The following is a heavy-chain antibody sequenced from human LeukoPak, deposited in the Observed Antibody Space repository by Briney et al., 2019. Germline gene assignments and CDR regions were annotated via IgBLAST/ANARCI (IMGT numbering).Heavy chain of an antibody. CDR2: INPSGGST. CDR1: GYTFTSYY. CDR3: ARVQFPSPLVGATQGDAFDI. D-gene: IGHD1-26*01. V-gene: IGHV1-46*01. Sequence: GASVKVSCKASGYTFTSYYMHWVRQAPGQGLEWMGIINPSGGSTSYAQKFQGRVTMTRDTSMSTVYMELSSLRSEDTAVYYCARVQFPSPLVGATQGDAFDIWGQGTMVTVSS. J-gene: IGHJ3*02.